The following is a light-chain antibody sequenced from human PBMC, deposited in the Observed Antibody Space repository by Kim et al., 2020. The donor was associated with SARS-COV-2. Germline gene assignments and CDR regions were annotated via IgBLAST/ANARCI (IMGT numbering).Light chain of an antibody. J-gene: IGLJ3*02. Sequence: QAGLTQPPSVSKGLRQTATLTCTGNSNNVGNQGAAWLQHHQGHPPKLLSYRNNNRPSGISERFSAFRSGNTASLTITGLQPEDEADYYCSAWDTSLDGWVFGGGTQLTVL. V-gene: IGLV10-54*04. CDR2: RNN. CDR3: SAWDTSLDGWV. CDR1: SNNVGNQG.